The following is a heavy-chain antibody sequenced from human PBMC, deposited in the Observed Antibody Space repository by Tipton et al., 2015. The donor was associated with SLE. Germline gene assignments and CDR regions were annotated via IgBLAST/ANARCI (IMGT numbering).Heavy chain of an antibody. Sequence: SLRLSCAASGFTVSANYMSWVRQVSGKGLEWVSVIYSGGTTYYADSVRGRFTISSHNSKNTLYLQMNSLRAEDTAVYYCARLGRSAAGPYFDYWGQGTLGTVST. CDR3: ARLGRSAAGPYFDY. D-gene: IGHD6-13*01. J-gene: IGHJ4*02. CDR1: GFTVSANY. CDR2: IYSGGTT. V-gene: IGHV3-53*04.